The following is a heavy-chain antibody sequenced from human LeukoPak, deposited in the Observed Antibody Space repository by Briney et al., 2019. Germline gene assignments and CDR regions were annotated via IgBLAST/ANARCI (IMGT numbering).Heavy chain of an antibody. J-gene: IGHJ4*02. D-gene: IGHD5-12*01. CDR3: AKDAGSTLTTIRRDY. CDR2: ITKSGGST. CDR1: GFTFSNYA. Sequence: GGSLRLSCAASGFTFSNYAVTWVRQAPGKGLEWVSTITKSGGSTYYADSVKGRFTISRDNSKNALYLQMNSLRAEDTAVYYCAKDAGSTLTTIRRDYWGQGTPVTVSS. V-gene: IGHV3-23*01.